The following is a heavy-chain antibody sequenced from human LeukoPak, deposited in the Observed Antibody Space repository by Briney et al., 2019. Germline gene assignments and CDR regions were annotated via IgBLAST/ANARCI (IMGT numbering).Heavy chain of an antibody. CDR3: AKGLPDIVVVPAATTYFDY. Sequence: TGGSLRLSCSASGFTFSSYAMSWVRQGPGKGLEWVSAISGSGGSTYYADSVKGRFTISRDNSKNTLYLQMNSLRAEDTAVYYCAKGLPDIVVVPAATTYFDYWGQGTLVTVSS. CDR2: ISGSGGST. CDR1: GFTFSSYA. D-gene: IGHD2-2*01. V-gene: IGHV3-23*01. J-gene: IGHJ4*02.